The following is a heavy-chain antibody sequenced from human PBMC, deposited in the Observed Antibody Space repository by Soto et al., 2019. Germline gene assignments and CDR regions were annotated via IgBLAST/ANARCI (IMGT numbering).Heavy chain of an antibody. V-gene: IGHV1-46*03. CDR3: ARAPVGVGVVAATPWNGMDV. CDR2: INPSGGST. J-gene: IGHJ6*02. CDR1: GDTFSSYY. D-gene: IGHD2-15*01. Sequence: QVQLVQSGAEVKKPGASVKVSCKASGDTFSSYYMHWVRQAPGQGLEWMGIINPSGGSTSYAQKSXXRVTMTRDTSXXTXYXXRSSLRSEDTAVYYCARAPVGVGVVAATPWNGMDVWGQGTTVTVSS.